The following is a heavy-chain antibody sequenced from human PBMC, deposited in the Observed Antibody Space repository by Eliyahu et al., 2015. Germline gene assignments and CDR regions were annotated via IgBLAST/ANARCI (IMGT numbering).Heavy chain of an antibody. CDR3: ARENGDLNFDN. Sequence: HVQLVESGGGLVKPGGSLXXSCAAXGFTFXDYYMNWIRQAPGXGLEWVSSIGSFGSDILYTDSVKGRFTISRDNAENSLYLQMSSLRADDTAVYYCARENGDLNFDNWGQGTLVTVSS. CDR2: IGSFGSDI. CDR1: GFTFXDYY. D-gene: IGHD2-21*02. J-gene: IGHJ4*02. V-gene: IGHV3-11*01.